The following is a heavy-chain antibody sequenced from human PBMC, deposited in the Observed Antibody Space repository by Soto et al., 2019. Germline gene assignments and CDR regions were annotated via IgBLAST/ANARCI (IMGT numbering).Heavy chain of an antibody. V-gene: IGHV4-30-2*01. Sequence: HLQLQESGSGLVKPSQTLSLTCAVSGGSISSGGYSWSWIRPQPGKGREWMGYIYHSGSTYYNPSLKSRVTISVDRSKNQFSLKLSSVTAADTAVYDCPIVPGRWGQGTLVTVSS. CDR3: PIVPGR. D-gene: IGHD2-2*01. J-gene: IGHJ4*02. CDR1: GGSISSGGYS. CDR2: IYHSGST.